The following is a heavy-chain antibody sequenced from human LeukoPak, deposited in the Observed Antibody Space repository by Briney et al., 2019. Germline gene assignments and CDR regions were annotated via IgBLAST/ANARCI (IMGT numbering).Heavy chain of an antibody. CDR3: MAGVGWQSDY. D-gene: IGHD3-3*01. V-gene: IGHV3-7*01. CDR1: GLTFNTYW. CDR2: IKKDGSET. J-gene: IGHJ4*02. Sequence: GGSLRLSCAASGLTFNTYWMNWVRQAPGKGPEWVANIKKDGSETYYVESVKGRFTISRDNAKNSVYLQMNSLRVEDTAVYYCMAGVGWQSDYWGQGTLVTVSS.